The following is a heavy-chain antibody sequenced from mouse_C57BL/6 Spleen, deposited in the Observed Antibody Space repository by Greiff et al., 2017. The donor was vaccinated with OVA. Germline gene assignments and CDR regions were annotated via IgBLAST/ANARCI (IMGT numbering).Heavy chain of an antibody. CDR1: GYTFTDYY. CDR3: ARSQYYGSSYWYFDV. Sequence: EVQLQQSGPELVKPGASVKISCKASGYTFTDYYMNWVKQSHGKSLEWIGDINPNNGGTSYNQKFKGKATLTVDKSSSTAYMELRSLTSEDSAVYYCARSQYYGSSYWYFDVWGTGTTVTVSS. D-gene: IGHD1-1*01. V-gene: IGHV1-26*01. CDR2: INPNNGGT. J-gene: IGHJ1*03.